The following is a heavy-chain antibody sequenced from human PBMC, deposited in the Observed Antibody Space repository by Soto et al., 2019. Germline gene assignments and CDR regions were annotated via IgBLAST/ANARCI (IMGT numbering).Heavy chain of an antibody. CDR3: ATNLPPSGSSFFSWFEP. V-gene: IGHV5-10-1*01. Sequence: ESLEVSYKASGYRFARKWISWVRQMPGKGLEWMGRIDPTDSYTNYSPSFQGHVTISVDKSSSTAYVQWSSLKASDTAMYYCATNLPPSGSSFFSWFEPWGQGTLVTVSS. J-gene: IGHJ5*02. CDR1: GYRFARKW. D-gene: IGHD1-26*01. CDR2: IDPTDSYT.